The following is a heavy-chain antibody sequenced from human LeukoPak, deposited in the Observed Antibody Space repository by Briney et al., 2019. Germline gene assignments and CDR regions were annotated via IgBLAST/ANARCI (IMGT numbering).Heavy chain of an antibody. V-gene: IGHV5-51*01. J-gene: IGHJ5*02. CDR3: ARRVQQLVRGDWFDP. D-gene: IGHD6-13*01. CDR2: IYPGDSDT. CDR1: GYSFTSYW. Sequence: GASLQISCKGSGYSFTSYWIGWVRQLPGKGLEWMGIIYPGDSDTRYSPSFQGQVTISADKSISTAYLQWSSLKASDTAMYYCARRVQQLVRGDWFDPWGQGTLVTVSS.